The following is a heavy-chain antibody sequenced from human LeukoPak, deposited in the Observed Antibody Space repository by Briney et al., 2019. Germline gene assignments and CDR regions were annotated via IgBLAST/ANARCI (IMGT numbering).Heavy chain of an antibody. CDR1: GGTFSSYA. CDR2: IIPIFGTA. D-gene: IGHD6-19*01. J-gene: IGHJ5*02. V-gene: IGHV1-69*05. Sequence: SVKVSCKASGGTFSSYAISWARQAPGQGLEWMGRIIPIFGTANYAQKFQGRVTITTDESTSTAYMELSSLRSEDTAVYYCARVTGYSSGWYWFDPWGQGTLVTVSS. CDR3: ARVTGYSSGWYWFDP.